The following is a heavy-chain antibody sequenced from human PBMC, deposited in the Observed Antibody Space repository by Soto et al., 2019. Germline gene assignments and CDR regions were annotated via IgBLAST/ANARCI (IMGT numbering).Heavy chain of an antibody. CDR3: VSDRGYGHASVPYS. J-gene: IGHJ4*02. D-gene: IGHD3-10*01. V-gene: IGHV3-30*03. CDR1: GFTFSSYG. Sequence: QAQLVESGGGVVQPGRSLRLSCAASGFTFSSYGMHWVRRAPGTGLEWVAVISYDGGLQHYADSVKGRFTISRDNSKNMVLLQMNSLRPEDTAVYYCVSDRGYGHASVPYSWGQGTLVSVSS. CDR2: ISYDGGLQ.